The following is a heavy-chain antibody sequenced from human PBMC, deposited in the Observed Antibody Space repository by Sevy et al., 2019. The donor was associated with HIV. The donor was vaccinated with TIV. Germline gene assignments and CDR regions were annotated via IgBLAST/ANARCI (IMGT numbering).Heavy chain of an antibody. V-gene: IGHV3-23*01. J-gene: IGHJ4*02. CDR3: ATDRISDWFFDS. D-gene: IGHD3-9*01. CDR2: IGGSGGST. Sequence: GGSLRLSCTASGFTFTDYVMNWVRQAPGRGLEWVSSIGGSGGSTHYADSVKGRFTISRDNSKNTLQLQMNSLRAEDTAVYYCATDRISDWFFDSWGQGTLVTVSS. CDR1: GFTFTDYV.